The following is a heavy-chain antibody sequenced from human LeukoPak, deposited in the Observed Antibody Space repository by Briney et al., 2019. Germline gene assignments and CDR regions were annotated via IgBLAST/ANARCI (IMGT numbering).Heavy chain of an antibody. Sequence: GGSLRLSCVASGFTFSTYSMNWVRQAPGKGLEWVSSISSTSNYIYYADSVKGRFTISRDNAKNSLYLQMASLRAEDTAVYYCARMGIAAVGAYYFDYWGQGTLVAVSS. CDR3: ARMGIAAVGAYYFDY. CDR1: GFTFSTYS. V-gene: IGHV3-21*01. CDR2: ISSTSNYI. D-gene: IGHD6-13*01. J-gene: IGHJ4*02.